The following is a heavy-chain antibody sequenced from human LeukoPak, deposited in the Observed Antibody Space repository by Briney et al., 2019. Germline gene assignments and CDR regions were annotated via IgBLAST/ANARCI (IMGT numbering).Heavy chain of an antibody. CDR3: ARLSSSDIDY. CDR2: IYTRGST. V-gene: IGHV4-4*09. D-gene: IGHD6-6*01. CDR1: GVSISSYY. J-gene: IGHJ4*02. Sequence: SETLSLTCTVSGVSISSYYWSWIRQPPGKGLGWIGYIYTRGSTTYNPSLKIRVTISVDTSKTQFSLKLSSVTAADTAVYYCARLSSSDIDYWGQGTLVTVSS.